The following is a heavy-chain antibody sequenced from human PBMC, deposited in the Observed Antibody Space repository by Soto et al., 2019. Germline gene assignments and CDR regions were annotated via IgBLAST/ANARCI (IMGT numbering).Heavy chain of an antibody. CDR3: AKGPNSSSISLYYYYGMDV. J-gene: IGHJ6*02. D-gene: IGHD6-6*01. CDR1: GFTFSSYG. V-gene: IGHV3-30*18. CDR2: ISYDGSNK. Sequence: AGSLRLSCAASGFTFSSYGMHWVRQAPGKGLEWVAVISYDGSNKYYADSVKGRFTISRDNSKNTLYLQMNSLRAEDTAVYYCAKGPNSSSISLYYYYGMDVWGQGTTVTVSS.